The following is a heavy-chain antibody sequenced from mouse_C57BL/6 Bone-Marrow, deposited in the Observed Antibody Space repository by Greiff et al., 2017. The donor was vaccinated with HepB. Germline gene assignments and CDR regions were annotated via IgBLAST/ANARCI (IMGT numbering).Heavy chain of an antibody. J-gene: IGHJ1*03. CDR1: GFSFNTYA. D-gene: IGHD1-1*01. CDR2: IRSKSNNYAT. V-gene: IGHV10-1*01. CDR3: SFGYYGSSYRYFDV. Sequence: EVQGVESGGGLVQPKGSLKLSCAASGFSFNTYAMNWVRQAPGKGLEWVARIRSKSNNYATYYADSVKDRFTISRDDSESMLYLQMNNLKTEDTAMYYCSFGYYGSSYRYFDVWGTGTTVTVSS.